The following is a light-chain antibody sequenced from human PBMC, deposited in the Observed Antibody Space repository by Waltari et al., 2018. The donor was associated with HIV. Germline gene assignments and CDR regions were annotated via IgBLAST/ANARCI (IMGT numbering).Light chain of an antibody. J-gene: IGLJ1*01. Sequence: QPALTQPPSASGSPGQSVTISCTGTSSDIGTYTYVSWYQQHPGRAPNLLIYDVNKRPSGVPDRFSGSKSANTASLTVSGLQVADEADYDCSSYAGNNNYVFGTGTRVTVL. V-gene: IGLV2-8*01. CDR2: DVN. CDR3: SSYAGNNNYV. CDR1: SSDIGTYTY.